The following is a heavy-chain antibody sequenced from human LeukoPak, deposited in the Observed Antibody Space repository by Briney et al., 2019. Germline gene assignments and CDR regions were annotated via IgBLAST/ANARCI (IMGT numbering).Heavy chain of an antibody. CDR1: GFTFSSYW. CDR2: IKQNGSEK. Sequence: GGSLRLSCAASGFTFSSYWVSWVRQAPGKGLEWVANIKQNGSEKYYVDSVKGRFTISRDNAKNSLYLQMNSLRAEDTAVYYCAREYCGGDCYYPDFDYWGQGTLVTVSS. D-gene: IGHD2-21*02. V-gene: IGHV3-7*01. CDR3: AREYCGGDCYYPDFDY. J-gene: IGHJ4*02.